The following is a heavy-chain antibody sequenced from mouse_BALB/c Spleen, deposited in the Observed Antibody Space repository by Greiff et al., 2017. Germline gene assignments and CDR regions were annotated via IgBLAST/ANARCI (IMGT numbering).Heavy chain of an antibody. CDR3: AKPSTVVEGWFAY. D-gene: IGHD1-1*01. V-gene: IGHV5-6*02. CDR2: ISSGGSYT. CDR1: GFTFSSYG. J-gene: IGHJ3*01. Sequence: EVMLVESGGDLVKPGGSLKLSCAASGFTFSSYGMSWVRQTPDKRLEWVATISSGGSYTYYPDSVKGRFTISRDNAKNTLYLQMSSLKSEDTAMYYCAKPSTVVEGWFAYWGQGTLVTVSA.